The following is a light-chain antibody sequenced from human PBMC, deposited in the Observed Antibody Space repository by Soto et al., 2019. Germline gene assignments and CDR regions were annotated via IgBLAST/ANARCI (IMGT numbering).Light chain of an antibody. J-gene: IGKJ1*01. Sequence: EIVMTQSPATLSVSPGERATLSCRASQSVSTNLAWYQQKPGQAPRLLIFAAAARATGVPARFSGSGSGTEFTLTISSLQSEDFAVYYCQQYNNWPPGTFGRGTKVEIK. CDR2: AAA. CDR1: QSVSTN. CDR3: QQYNNWPPGT. V-gene: IGKV3-15*01.